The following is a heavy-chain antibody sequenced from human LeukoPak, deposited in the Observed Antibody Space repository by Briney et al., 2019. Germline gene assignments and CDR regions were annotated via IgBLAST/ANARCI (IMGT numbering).Heavy chain of an antibody. D-gene: IGHD2-2*01. CDR2: ISGSGGGT. Sequence: PGGSLRLSCAVSGFTFNTYVMSWVRQAPGKGLEWVSAISGSGGGTYYVASVKGRFTISRDNSKNTLYLQMNSLRAEDTAVYYCATVYSSSPLRPMDVWAKGPRSPSP. CDR1: GFTFNTYV. V-gene: IGHV3-23*01. CDR3: ATVYSSSPLRPMDV. J-gene: IGHJ6*02.